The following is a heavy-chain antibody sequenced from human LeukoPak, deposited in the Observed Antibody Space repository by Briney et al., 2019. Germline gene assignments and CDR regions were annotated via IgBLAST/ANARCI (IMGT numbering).Heavy chain of an antibody. Sequence: SETLSLTCSVSGGSISSYFWSWVRQPPGKGLEWVGYIFYSGSPYYNPSLKSRVTISVDTSKNQFSLKLSSVTAADTAVYYCARDKHYYDSSGYFYNWFDPWGQGTLVTVSS. CDR2: IFYSGSP. CDR1: GGSISSYF. D-gene: IGHD3-22*01. J-gene: IGHJ5*02. V-gene: IGHV4-59*01. CDR3: ARDKHYYDSSGYFYNWFDP.